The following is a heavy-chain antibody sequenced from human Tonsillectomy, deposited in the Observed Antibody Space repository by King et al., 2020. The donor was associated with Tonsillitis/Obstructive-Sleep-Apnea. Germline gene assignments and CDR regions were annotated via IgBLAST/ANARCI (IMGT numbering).Heavy chain of an antibody. CDR1: GFTFDDYA. CDR2: ISFNSVTI. V-gene: IGHV3-9*01. J-gene: IGHJ3*02. D-gene: IGHD6-13*01. CDR3: AKGVIIAVSGTPGDAFDI. Sequence: VQLVESGGGLVQPGRSLRLSCAASGFTFDDYAMYWIRQAPGKGLEWFSGISFNSVTIHSAASVKGRFTISRDNAKKSLYLQMNSLRAEDTALYYCAKGVIIAVSGTPGDAFDIWGQGTMVTVPS.